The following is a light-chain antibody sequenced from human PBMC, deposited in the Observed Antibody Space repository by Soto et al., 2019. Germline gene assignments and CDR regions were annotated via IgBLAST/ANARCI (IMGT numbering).Light chain of an antibody. CDR2: ATS. CDR1: QPLGAW. J-gene: IGKJ4*01. Sequence: DIQMTQFPSSVSASVGDRVTITCRASQPLGAWLAWYQQKPGKAPKLLIYATSTLESGVPSRFSGRGSGTEFTLAISRLHPEDFATYYCQQADIFQLTFGGGTRVEFK. CDR3: QQADIFQLT. V-gene: IGKV1-12*01.